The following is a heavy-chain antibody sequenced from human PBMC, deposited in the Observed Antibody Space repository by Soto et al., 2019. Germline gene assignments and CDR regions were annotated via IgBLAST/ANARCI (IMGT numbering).Heavy chain of an antibody. CDR1: GYSISSGYY. J-gene: IGHJ5*02. CDR2: IYHSGST. D-gene: IGHD6-13*01. Sequence: SETLSLTCAVSGYSISSGYYWGWIRQPPGKGLEWIGSIYHSGSTYYNPSLKSRVTISVDTSKNQFSLKLSSVTAADTAVYYCARASSSWENYNWFDPWGQGTLVTVSS. V-gene: IGHV4-38-2*01. CDR3: ARASSSWENYNWFDP.